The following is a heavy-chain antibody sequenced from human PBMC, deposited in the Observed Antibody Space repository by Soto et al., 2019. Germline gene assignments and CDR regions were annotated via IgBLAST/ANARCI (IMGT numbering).Heavy chain of an antibody. Sequence: QVQLVESGGGVVQPGRSLRLSCAASGFTFSSSGMHWVRQTPGKGLEWVAVISYDGSNKYYADSVKGRFTISRDNSKNTLYLQMNSLRAEDMAVYYCAKSGVAAAGVIDYWGQGTLVSVSS. CDR2: ISYDGSNK. J-gene: IGHJ4*02. CDR1: GFTFSSSG. D-gene: IGHD6-13*01. CDR3: AKSGVAAAGVIDY. V-gene: IGHV3-30*18.